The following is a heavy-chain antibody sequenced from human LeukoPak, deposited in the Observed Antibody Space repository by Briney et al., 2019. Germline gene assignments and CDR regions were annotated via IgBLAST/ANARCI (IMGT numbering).Heavy chain of an antibody. CDR2: INHSGST. CDR3: ARVSHCGGDCGG. V-gene: IGHV4-34*01. CDR1: GGSISSYY. Sequence: SETLSLTCTVSGGSISSYYWSWIRQPPGKGLEWIGEINHSGSTNYNPSLKSRVTISVDTSKNQFSLKLSSVTAADTAVYYCARVSHCGGDCGGWGQGTLVTVSS. J-gene: IGHJ4*02. D-gene: IGHD2-21*02.